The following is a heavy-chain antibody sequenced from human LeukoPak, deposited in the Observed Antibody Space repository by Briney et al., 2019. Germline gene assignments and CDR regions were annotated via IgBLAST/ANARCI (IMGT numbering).Heavy chain of an antibody. CDR3: ARGQSSWPDYYFDY. V-gene: IGHV3-66*02. CDR2: IYSGGST. Sequence: GGSLRLSCAASGFTVSSNYMSWVRQAPGKGLEWVSVIYSGGSTYYADSVKGRFTISRDNSKNTLYLQMNSLRAEDTAEYYCARGQSSWPDYYFDYWGQGTLVTVSS. D-gene: IGHD6-13*01. CDR1: GFTVSSNY. J-gene: IGHJ4*02.